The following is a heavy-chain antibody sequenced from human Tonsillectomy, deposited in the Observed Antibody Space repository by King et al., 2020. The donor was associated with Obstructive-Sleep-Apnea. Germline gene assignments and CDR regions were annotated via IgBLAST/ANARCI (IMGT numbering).Heavy chain of an antibody. J-gene: IGHJ4*02. CDR3: ARAVKTYYYDSSGLDY. Sequence: QLQESGPGLVKPSQTLSLICTVSGGSISIVDYYWSWIRQPPGKGLEWIGYIYYSGSTYYNPSLKSRVTISIDTSKNQFSLKLSSVTAADTPVYFCARAVKTYYYDSSGLDYWGQGTLVTVSS. CDR2: IYYSGST. D-gene: IGHD3-22*01. V-gene: IGHV4-30-4*01. CDR1: GGSISIVDYY.